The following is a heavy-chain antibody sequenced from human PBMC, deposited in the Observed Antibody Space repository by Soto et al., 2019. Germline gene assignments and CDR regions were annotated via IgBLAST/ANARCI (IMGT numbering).Heavy chain of an antibody. J-gene: IGHJ5*02. CDR2: ISWNSGSI. V-gene: IGHV3-9*01. Sequence: EVQLVESGGGLVQPGRSLRLSCAASGFTFDDYAMHWVRQAPGKGLEWVSGISWNSGSIGYADSVKGRFTISRDNAKNSLYLQMNSLRAEDTALYYCAKGAVAGPIIPEFDPWGQGTLVTVSS. CDR1: GFTFDDYA. CDR3: AKGAVAGPIIPEFDP. D-gene: IGHD6-19*01.